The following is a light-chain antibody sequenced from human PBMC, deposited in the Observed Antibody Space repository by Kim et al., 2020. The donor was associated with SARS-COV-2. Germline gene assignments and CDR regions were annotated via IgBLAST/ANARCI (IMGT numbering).Light chain of an antibody. V-gene: IGKV1-5*03. CDR2: KAS. J-gene: IGKJ1*01. CDR1: QSISTW. Sequence: ASVGDRVTLTCRASQSISTWLAWYQQKPVKAPKLLIYKASSLESGVPSRFSGSGSGTEFTLTISSLQPDDFATYYCQEYSAYLRTFGQGTKVEV. CDR3: QEYSAYLRT.